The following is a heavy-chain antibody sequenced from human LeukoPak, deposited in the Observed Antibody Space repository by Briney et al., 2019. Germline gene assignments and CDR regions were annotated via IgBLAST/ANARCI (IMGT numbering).Heavy chain of an antibody. CDR1: GGSISSYY. J-gene: IGHJ3*02. V-gene: IGHV4-4*09. D-gene: IGHD3-3*01. CDR3: ARHHEGSSADAFDI. CDR2: IYTSGST. Sequence: SETLSLTCTVSGGSISSYYWSWIRQPPGKGLEWIGYIYTSGSTSYNPSLKSRVTISVDTSKNQFSLKLSSVTAADTAVYYCARHHEGSSADAFDIWGQGTMVTVSS.